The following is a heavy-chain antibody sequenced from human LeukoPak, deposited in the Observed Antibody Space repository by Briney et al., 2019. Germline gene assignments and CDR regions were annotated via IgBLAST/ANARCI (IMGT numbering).Heavy chain of an antibody. CDR2: IYPGDSDT. CDR1: GYSFTSYW. D-gene: IGHD1-26*01. J-gene: IGHJ5*02. V-gene: IGHV5-51*01. Sequence: GESLKICCKGSGYSFTSYWIGWARQMPGKGLEWMEIIYPGDSDTRYSPSFQGQVTISADKSISTAYLQWSSLKASDTAMYYCARHGRGSGSANWFDPWGQGTLLIVSS. CDR3: ARHGRGSGSANWFDP.